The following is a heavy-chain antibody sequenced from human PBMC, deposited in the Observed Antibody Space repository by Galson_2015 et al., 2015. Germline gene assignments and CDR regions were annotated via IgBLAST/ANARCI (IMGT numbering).Heavy chain of an antibody. CDR3: ARRGMTTVVTRFYFAY. Sequence: SLRLSCAASGFTFCSYWMSWVRQAPGKGLEWVAHIKQDGSGKYYVDSVKGRFTISRDNARNSLYLQMNSLRAEDTAVYYCARRGMTTVVTRFYFAYWGQGTLVTVSS. D-gene: IGHD4-23*01. CDR2: IKQDGSGK. CDR1: GFTFCSYW. V-gene: IGHV3-7*03. J-gene: IGHJ4*02.